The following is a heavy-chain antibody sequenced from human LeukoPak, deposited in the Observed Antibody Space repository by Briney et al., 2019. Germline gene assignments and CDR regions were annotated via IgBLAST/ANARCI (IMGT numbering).Heavy chain of an antibody. D-gene: IGHD3-10*01. J-gene: IGHJ3*02. V-gene: IGHV1-2*02. CDR1: GYTFTGYY. CDR3: ARDLYFRGSGSPYGAFDI. CDR2: INPNSGGT. Sequence: ASVKVSCKASGYTFTGYYMHWVRQAPGQGLEWMGWINPNSGGTNYAQKFQGRVTMTRDTSISTAYMELSRLRSDDTAVYYCARDLYFRGSGSPYGAFDIWGQGTMVTVSS.